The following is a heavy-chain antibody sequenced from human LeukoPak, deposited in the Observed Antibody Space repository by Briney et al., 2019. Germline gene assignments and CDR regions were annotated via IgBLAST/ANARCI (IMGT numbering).Heavy chain of an antibody. V-gene: IGHV3-33*01. CDR3: VRDTITYDIFTGSPDY. CDR2: IRYDGSTE. CDR1: GFTFSKYG. Sequence: HPGKSLRLSCEVSGFTFSKYGMHWVRQAPGKGLEWVSTIRYDGSTEYYADSVRGRFTISRDNSGNTLFLQMDSLGAEDTAVYYCVRDTITYDIFTGSPDYWGQGTLVIVSS. J-gene: IGHJ4*02. D-gene: IGHD3-9*01.